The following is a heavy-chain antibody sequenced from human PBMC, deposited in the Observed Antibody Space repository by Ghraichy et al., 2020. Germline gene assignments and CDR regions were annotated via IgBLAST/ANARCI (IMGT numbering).Heavy chain of an antibody. Sequence: SETLSLTCTVYGGSFSGYYWSWLRQPPGKGLEWIGEIKLSGSTSYSPSLRSRVTISVDTSKNQFSLKLTSVTAADTAMYYCARGLSYGDYVVAFGYWGQGTLVTDSS. CDR1: GGSFSGYY. V-gene: IGHV4-34*01. D-gene: IGHD4-17*01. J-gene: IGHJ4*02. CDR3: ARGLSYGDYVVAFGY. CDR2: IKLSGST.